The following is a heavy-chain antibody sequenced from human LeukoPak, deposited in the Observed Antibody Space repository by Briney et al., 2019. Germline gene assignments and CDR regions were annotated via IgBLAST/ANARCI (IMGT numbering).Heavy chain of an antibody. D-gene: IGHD3-10*01. CDR3: ARYSEWFGEPYYYYMDV. V-gene: IGHV4-34*01. CDR2: INHSGST. Sequence: SETLSLTCAVYGGSFSGYYWSWIRQPPGKGLEWIGEINHSGSTNYNPSLKSRVTISVDTSKNQFSLKLSSVTAADTAVYYCARYSEWFGEPYYYYMDVWGKGTTVTISS. J-gene: IGHJ6*03. CDR1: GGSFSGYY.